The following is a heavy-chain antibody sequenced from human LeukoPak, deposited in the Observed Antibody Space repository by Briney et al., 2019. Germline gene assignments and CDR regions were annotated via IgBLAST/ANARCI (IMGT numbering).Heavy chain of an antibody. Sequence: PSETLSLTCTVSGGSISSYYWSWIRQPPGKGLEWIGYIYYSGSTNYNPSLKSRVAISVDTSKNQFSLKLSSVTAADTAVYYCARASRFLEWSDWGQGTLVTVSS. CDR2: IYYSGST. CDR3: ARASRFLEWSD. D-gene: IGHD3-3*01. J-gene: IGHJ4*02. CDR1: GGSISSYY. V-gene: IGHV4-59*01.